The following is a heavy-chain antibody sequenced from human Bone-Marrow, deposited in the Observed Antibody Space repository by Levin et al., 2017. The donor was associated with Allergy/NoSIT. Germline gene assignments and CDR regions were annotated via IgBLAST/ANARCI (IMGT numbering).Heavy chain of an antibody. CDR1: GFTFSYHV. CDR2: TTGGGDY. Sequence: GESLKISCAASGFTFSYHVMNWVRQAPGKGLEWVSSTTGGGDYYADSVKGRFTISRDNAKNSLYLQMDGLRAEDTAVYYCARGGGCTGGSCYYADSWGQGTLVTVSS. J-gene: IGHJ4*02. D-gene: IGHD2-15*01. V-gene: IGHV3-21*01. CDR3: ARGGGCTGGSCYYADS.